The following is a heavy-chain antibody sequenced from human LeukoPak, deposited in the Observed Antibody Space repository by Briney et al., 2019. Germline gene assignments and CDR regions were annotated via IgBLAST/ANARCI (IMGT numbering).Heavy chain of an antibody. CDR1: GYSFTGYY. CDR3: ARARLEWLFGFDP. V-gene: IGHV1-2*02. Sequence: GVSVKVSCKASGYSFTGYYMHWVRQAPGQGFEWMGWINPNSGGTNYAQKFQGRVTMTRDTSISTAYMELSRLRSDDTAMYYCARARLEWLFGFDPWGQGTLVTVSS. CDR2: INPNSGGT. J-gene: IGHJ5*02. D-gene: IGHD3-3*01.